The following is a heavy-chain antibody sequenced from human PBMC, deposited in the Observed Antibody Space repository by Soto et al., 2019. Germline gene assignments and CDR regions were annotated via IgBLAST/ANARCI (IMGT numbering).Heavy chain of an antibody. V-gene: IGHV2-5*01. Sequence: QITLKESGPTLVKPTQTLTLTCTFSGFSLSTSGVGVGWIRQPPGKALEWLALIYWNDDKRYSPSLKSRLTIIKDTSKNQVVLTMTNMDPVDTATYYCAHRLVIKGYFDYWGQGTLVTVSS. CDR1: GFSLSTSGVG. J-gene: IGHJ4*02. CDR3: AHRLVIKGYFDY. CDR2: IYWNDDK. D-gene: IGHD3-22*01.